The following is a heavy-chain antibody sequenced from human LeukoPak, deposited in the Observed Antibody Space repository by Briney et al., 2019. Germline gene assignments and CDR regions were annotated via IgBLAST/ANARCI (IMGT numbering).Heavy chain of an antibody. Sequence: GGSLRLSCAASGFTISSYAMSWVRQAPGKGLEWVSSISGSGGNTYYADSVKGRFTISRDNSKNTLYLQMNSLRAEDTAVYYCAKFISNGFDIWGQGTMVTVSS. J-gene: IGHJ3*02. CDR1: GFTISSYA. V-gene: IGHV3-23*01. CDR2: ISGSGGNT. D-gene: IGHD3-10*01. CDR3: AKFISNGFDI.